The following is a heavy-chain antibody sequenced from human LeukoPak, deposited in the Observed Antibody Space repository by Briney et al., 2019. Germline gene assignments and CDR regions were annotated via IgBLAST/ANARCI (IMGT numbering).Heavy chain of an antibody. Sequence: SETLSLTCAVYGGSFSTYYCSCVRQPPGKGLEWIGDIFHTGSTTYSTSLKSRVTISVATSKKQFSLSLTSVTAADTAVYYCARVGYPTQRRVLSAVSIPTAGAFDVWGQETLVTVSS. J-gene: IGHJ3*01. CDR2: IFHTGST. CDR1: GGSFSTYY. CDR3: ARVGYPTQRRVLSAVSIPTAGAFDV. V-gene: IGHV4-34*12. D-gene: IGHD2-21*01.